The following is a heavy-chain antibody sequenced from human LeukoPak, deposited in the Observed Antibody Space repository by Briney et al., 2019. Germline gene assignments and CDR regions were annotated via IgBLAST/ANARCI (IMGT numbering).Heavy chain of an antibody. CDR2: IYYSGNT. CDR3: AALDYYYSSGNYRYFDY. CDR1: GGSISGSSYY. D-gene: IGHD3-10*01. Sequence: NSSETLSLTCTVSGGSISGSSYYWDRIRQPPGKGLEWIGSIYYSGNTNYSPSLKSRITMSVDASKNQFSLKLSSVTAADTAVYYCAALDYYYSSGNYRYFDYWGQGTLVTVSS. V-gene: IGHV4-39*01. J-gene: IGHJ4*02.